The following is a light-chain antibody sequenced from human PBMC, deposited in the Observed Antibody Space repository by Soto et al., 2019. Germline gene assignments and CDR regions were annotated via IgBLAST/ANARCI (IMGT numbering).Light chain of an antibody. J-gene: IGKJ3*01. V-gene: IGKV3-15*01. CDR1: QDVGSN. CDR3: NQVNNGPLVT. Sequence: PGTLQGYKGDRATLSCRASQDVGSNLAWYQQKVGQVPRLLIRDASTRATAVPDRCSGSGSGTEFTLTISSLQAEDSAAYYCNQVNNGPLVTFGCGAKVDIK. CDR2: DAS.